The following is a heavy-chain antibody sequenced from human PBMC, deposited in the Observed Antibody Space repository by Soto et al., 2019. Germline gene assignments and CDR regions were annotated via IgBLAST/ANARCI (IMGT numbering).Heavy chain of an antibody. Sequence: LRLSCAASGFTFSKYEMNWVRQAPGKGLEWVSYISSSGTTIYYADSVKGRSTISRDNAKNSLYLQMNSLRAEDTAVYYCARVRIFGVPGWFDPWGQGTLVTVSS. CDR2: ISSSGTTI. CDR1: GFTFSKYE. D-gene: IGHD3-3*01. CDR3: ARVRIFGVPGWFDP. V-gene: IGHV3-48*03. J-gene: IGHJ5*02.